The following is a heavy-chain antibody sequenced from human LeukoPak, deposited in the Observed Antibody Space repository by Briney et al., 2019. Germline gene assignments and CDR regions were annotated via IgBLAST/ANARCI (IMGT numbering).Heavy chain of an antibody. V-gene: IGHV3-23*01. CDR2: ILPGGGDT. CDR1: GFTFSSYA. CDR3: AKAWPAAGTFDS. D-gene: IGHD6-13*01. Sequence: GGSLRLSCAASGFTFSSYAMTCVRQAPGKGLEWVSTILPGGGDTYYADSVKGRFTISRDTSKNTLYLQMNTLRVEDTAVYYCAKAWPAAGTFDSWGQGSLVTVSS. J-gene: IGHJ4*02.